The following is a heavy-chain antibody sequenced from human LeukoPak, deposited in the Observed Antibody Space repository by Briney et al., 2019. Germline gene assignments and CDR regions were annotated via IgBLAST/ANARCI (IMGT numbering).Heavy chain of an antibody. CDR2: ISYDGSNK. CDR3: ARVSGPRVPFDI. CDR1: GFTFSSYA. J-gene: IGHJ3*02. V-gene: IGHV3-30*04. Sequence: GGSLRLSCAASGFTFSSYAMHWVRQAPGKGLEWVAVISYDGSNKYYADSVKGRFTISRDNSKNTLYLQMNSLRAEDTAVYYCARVSGPRVPFDIWGQGTMVTVSS.